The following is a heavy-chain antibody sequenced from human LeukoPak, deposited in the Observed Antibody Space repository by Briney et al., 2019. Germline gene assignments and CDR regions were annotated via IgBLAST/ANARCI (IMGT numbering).Heavy chain of an antibody. Sequence: SETLSLTCAVSGGSISSSNWWSWVRQPPGKGLEWIGEIYHSGSTNYNPSLKSRVTISVDTSKNQFSLKLTSVTAADTAFYYCARHYSSSWFFGYWGQGTLVTVSS. CDR3: ARHYSSSWFFGY. CDR2: IYHSGST. V-gene: IGHV4-4*02. CDR1: GGSISSSNW. D-gene: IGHD6-13*01. J-gene: IGHJ4*02.